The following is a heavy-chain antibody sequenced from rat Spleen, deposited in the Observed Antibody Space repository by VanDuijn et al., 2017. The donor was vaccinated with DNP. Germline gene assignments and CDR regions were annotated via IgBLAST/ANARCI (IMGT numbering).Heavy chain of an antibody. D-gene: IGHD1-4*01. CDR1: GFTFSNYG. J-gene: IGHJ4*01. V-gene: IGHV5S13*01. CDR3: ARGDSGYNRYAMDA. Sequence: EVQLVESGGGLVQPGRSLKLSCAASGFTFSNYGMAWVRQAPTKGLEWVASISTGGGTTYYRDSVRGRFTISRDNAKNTLYLHMDSLRSEETATYYCARGDSGYNRYAMDAWGQGTSVTVSS. CDR2: ISTGGGTT.